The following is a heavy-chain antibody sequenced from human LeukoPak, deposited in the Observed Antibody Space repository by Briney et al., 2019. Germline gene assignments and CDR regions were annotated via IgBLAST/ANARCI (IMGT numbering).Heavy chain of an antibody. Sequence: ASVKVSCKASGYTFSTYGISWVRQAPGQGLEWMGWISPYNANTNYAQKLQGRVTMTTDTSTSTAYMELGSLRSDDTAVYYCAGRYCSGGDRYSWFDPWGQGTLVTVSS. CDR3: AGRYCSGGDRYSWFDP. CDR1: GYTFSTYG. CDR2: ISPYNANT. V-gene: IGHV1-18*01. J-gene: IGHJ5*02. D-gene: IGHD2-15*01.